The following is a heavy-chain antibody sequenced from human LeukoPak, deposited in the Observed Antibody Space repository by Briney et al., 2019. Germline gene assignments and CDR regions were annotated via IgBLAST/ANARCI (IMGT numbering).Heavy chain of an antibody. V-gene: IGHV3-23*01. J-gene: IGHJ3*02. CDR3: AKDLGDSSGCLTLDDAFDI. CDR2: ISGSGGTT. Sequence: GESLRLSCAASGFTFRHYAMRWVSQAPGKWLEWVSAISGSGGTTYYADSVKGRFTISRDNSKNTMYLQMKSLRAEDTAVYHCAKDLGDSSGCLTLDDAFDIWGQGTMVTVSS. D-gene: IGHD3-22*01. CDR1: GFTFRHYA.